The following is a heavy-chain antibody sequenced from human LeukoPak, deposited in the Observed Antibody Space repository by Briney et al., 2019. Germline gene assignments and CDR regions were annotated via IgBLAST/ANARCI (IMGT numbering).Heavy chain of an antibody. Sequence: ASVKVSCKASGGTFSSYAISWVRQAPGQGLEWMGGIIPIFGTANYAQKFQGRVTITADKSTSTAYIELSSLRSEDTAVYYCARGRTTVTFGTDYWGQGTLVTVSS. CDR1: GGTFSSYA. V-gene: IGHV1-69*06. CDR2: IIPIFGTA. CDR3: ARGRTTVTFGTDY. J-gene: IGHJ4*02. D-gene: IGHD4-11*01.